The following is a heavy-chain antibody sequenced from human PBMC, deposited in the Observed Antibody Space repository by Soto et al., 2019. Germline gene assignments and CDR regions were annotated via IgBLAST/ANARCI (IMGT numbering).Heavy chain of an antibody. CDR3: AKDLGAGYSYLEY. V-gene: IGHV3-30*18. D-gene: IGHD5-18*01. Sequence: QVQLVESGGGVVQPGRSLRLSCAASGFTFSGYGMHWVRQAPGKGLEWVAVISYDGTKKYYADSMKGRFTISRDDSKNTLYLQMNNLRPEDTAVYYCAKDLGAGYSYLEYWGQGTLVTVSS. CDR2: ISYDGTKK. J-gene: IGHJ4*02. CDR1: GFTFSGYG.